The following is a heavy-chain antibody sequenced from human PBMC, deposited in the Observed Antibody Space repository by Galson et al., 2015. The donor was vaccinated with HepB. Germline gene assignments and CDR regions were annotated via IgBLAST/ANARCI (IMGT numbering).Heavy chain of an antibody. D-gene: IGHD6-13*01. CDR2: ISWNSGSI. Sequence: SLRLSCAASKFTFSSYWITWVRQAPGKGLEWVSGISWNSGSIGYADSVKGRFTISRDSAKNSLYLQMNSLRAEDTALYYCAKNIGAVGDYYHYGMDVWGQGTTVTVSS. CDR1: KFTFSSYW. J-gene: IGHJ6*02. CDR3: AKNIGAVGDYYHYGMDV. V-gene: IGHV3-9*01.